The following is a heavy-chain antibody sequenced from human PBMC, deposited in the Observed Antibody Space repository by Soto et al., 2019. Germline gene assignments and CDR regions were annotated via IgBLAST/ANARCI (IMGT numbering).Heavy chain of an antibody. J-gene: IGHJ3*02. CDR3: ARVGIAAAVDI. CDR2: ISSSSSYI. D-gene: IGHD6-13*01. CDR1: GFTFSSYS. Sequence: GPLRLSCAASGFTFSSYSMNWVRQAPGKGLEWVSSISSSSSYIYYADSVKGRFTISRDNAKNSLYLQMNSLRAEDTAVYYCARVGIAAAVDIWGQGTMVTVSS. V-gene: IGHV3-21*01.